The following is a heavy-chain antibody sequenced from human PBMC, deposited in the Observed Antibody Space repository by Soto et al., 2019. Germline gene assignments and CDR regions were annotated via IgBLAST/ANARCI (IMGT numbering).Heavy chain of an antibody. Sequence: EVQLVESGGGVVRPGGSLSFSCAASGFTFDDYGMSWVRQAPGKGLEGASGINWNGGSTGYADSVKGRFTISRDNAKNSLYLQMNSLRAEDTALYHCAREKDGSGSFNDAFDIWGQGTMVTVSS. CDR3: AREKDGSGSFNDAFDI. CDR1: GFTFDDYG. CDR2: INWNGGST. V-gene: IGHV3-20*01. D-gene: IGHD3-10*01. J-gene: IGHJ3*02.